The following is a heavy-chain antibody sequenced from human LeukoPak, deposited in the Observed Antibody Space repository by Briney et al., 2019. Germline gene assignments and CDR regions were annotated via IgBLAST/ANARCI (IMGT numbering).Heavy chain of an antibody. J-gene: IGHJ4*02. CDR2: ISGSGGST. CDR1: GFTFSSYA. CDR3: ARVGPNVLRYFDLPDY. Sequence: PGGSLRLSCAASGFTFSSYAMSWVRQAPGKGLEWVSAISGSGGSTYYADSVKGRFTISRDNSKNTLYLQMNSLRAEDTAVYYCARVGPNVLRYFDLPDYWGQGTLVTVSS. D-gene: IGHD3-9*01. V-gene: IGHV3-23*01.